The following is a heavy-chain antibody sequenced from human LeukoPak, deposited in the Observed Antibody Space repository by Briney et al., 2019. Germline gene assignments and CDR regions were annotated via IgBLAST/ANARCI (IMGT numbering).Heavy chain of an antibody. CDR3: ASGEYSSSSGRLDY. Sequence: SETLSLTCTVSGGSISSYYWSWIRQPAGKGLEWIGRIYTSGSTNYNPSLKSRVTMSVDTSKNQFSLKLSSVTAADTAVYYCASGEYSSSSGRLDYWGQGTLVTVSS. J-gene: IGHJ4*02. V-gene: IGHV4-4*07. CDR2: IYTSGST. D-gene: IGHD6-6*01. CDR1: GGSISSYY.